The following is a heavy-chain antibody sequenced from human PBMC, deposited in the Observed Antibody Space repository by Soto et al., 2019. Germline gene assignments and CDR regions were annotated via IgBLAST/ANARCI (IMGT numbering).Heavy chain of an antibody. CDR2: ISSSSSYI. CDR1: GFTFSSYS. V-gene: IGHV3-21*01. J-gene: IGHJ4*02. CDR3: ARDLYSSSARYFDY. Sequence: EVQLVESGGGLVKPGGSLRLSCAASGFTFSSYSMNWVRQAPGKGLEWVSSISSSSSYIYYADSVKGPFTISRDNAKNSLYLQMNSLRAEDTAVYYCARDLYSSSARYFDYWGQGTLVTVSS. D-gene: IGHD6-6*01.